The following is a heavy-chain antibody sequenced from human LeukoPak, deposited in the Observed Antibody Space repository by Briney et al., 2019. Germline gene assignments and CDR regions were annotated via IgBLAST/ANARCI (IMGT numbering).Heavy chain of an antibody. CDR1: GFTFDDYT. CDR3: AKDLDGSGLYGGIDF. D-gene: IGHD6-19*01. V-gene: IGHV3-43*01. Sequence: GGSLRLSCAASGFTFDDYTMHWVRQAPGKGLGWVSVSWDGGSTYYADSVKGRFTISRDTSKNTLHLQMNSLRAEDTAVYYCAKDLDGSGLYGGIDFWGQGTLVTVSS. CDR2: SWDGGST. J-gene: IGHJ4*02.